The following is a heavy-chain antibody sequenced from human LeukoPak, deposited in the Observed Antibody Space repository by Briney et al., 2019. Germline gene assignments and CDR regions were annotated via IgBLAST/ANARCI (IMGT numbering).Heavy chain of an antibody. J-gene: IGHJ4*02. D-gene: IGHD5-18*01. Sequence: GGSLRLSCAASGFTFSSYCLNWVRQAPGKGLEWVSCITSNIYTYYADSVRGRFTISRDNSQNSVYLVMNSLRAEDTAVYYCARERDTSMVALDSWGQGTLVTVSS. CDR1: GFTFSSYC. CDR3: ARERDTSMVALDS. V-gene: IGHV3-21*06. CDR2: ITSNIYT.